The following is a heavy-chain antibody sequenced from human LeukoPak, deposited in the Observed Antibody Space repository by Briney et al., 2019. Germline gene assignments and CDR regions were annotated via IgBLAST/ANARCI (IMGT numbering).Heavy chain of an antibody. Sequence: GGSLRLSCAASGFTFSSYAMSWVRQAPGKGLEWVSAISGSGGSTYYADSVKGRFTISRDNSKNTLYLQMNSLRAEDTAVYYCARDSRYYYDSSGYADYWGQGTLVTVSS. J-gene: IGHJ4*02. CDR1: GFTFSSYA. V-gene: IGHV3-23*01. CDR2: ISGSGGST. CDR3: ARDSRYYYDSSGYADY. D-gene: IGHD3-22*01.